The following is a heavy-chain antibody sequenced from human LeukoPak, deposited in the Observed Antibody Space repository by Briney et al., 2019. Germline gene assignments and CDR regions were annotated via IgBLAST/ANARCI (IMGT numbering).Heavy chain of an antibody. V-gene: IGHV1-2*02. CDR1: GYTFTGYY. CDR2: TNPSSGGT. J-gene: IGHJ6*03. D-gene: IGHD6-19*01. Sequence: ASVKVSCKASGYTFTGYYMHWVRQAPGQGLEWMGWTNPSSGGTNYAQKLQGRVTMTRDTSISTAYMELSRLRSDDTAVYYCARDRGAVAGIRSYYYMDVWGKGTTVTVSS. CDR3: ARDRGAVAGIRSYYYMDV.